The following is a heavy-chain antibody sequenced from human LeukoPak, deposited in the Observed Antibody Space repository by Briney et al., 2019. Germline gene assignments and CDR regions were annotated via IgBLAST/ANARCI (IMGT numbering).Heavy chain of an antibody. Sequence: GGSLRLSCAASGFTFSNYAMSWVRQAPGKGLEWVSAISGSGGSTYYADSVKGRFTISRDNSKNTLYLQMNSLRAEDTAVYYCAKAQWLVHGGFDYWGQGTLVTVSS. D-gene: IGHD6-19*01. CDR3: AKAQWLVHGGFDY. CDR2: ISGSGGST. CDR1: GFTFSNYA. V-gene: IGHV3-23*01. J-gene: IGHJ4*02.